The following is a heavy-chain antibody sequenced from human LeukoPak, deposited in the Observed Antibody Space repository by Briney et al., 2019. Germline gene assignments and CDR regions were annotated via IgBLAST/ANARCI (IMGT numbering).Heavy chain of an antibody. D-gene: IGHD3-3*01. Sequence: ASVKVSCKASGYTFTGYYMHWVRQAPGQGLEWMGWINPNSGGTNYAQKSQGRVTMTRDTSISTAYMELSRLRSDDTAVYYCARDGYYDFWSGYYAWFDPWGQGTLVTVSS. CDR1: GYTFTGYY. CDR3: ARDGYYDFWSGYYAWFDP. V-gene: IGHV1-2*02. J-gene: IGHJ5*02. CDR2: INPNSGGT.